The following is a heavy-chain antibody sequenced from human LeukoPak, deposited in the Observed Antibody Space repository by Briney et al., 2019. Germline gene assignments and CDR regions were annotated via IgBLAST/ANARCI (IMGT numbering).Heavy chain of an antibody. CDR2: ISAYNGNT. Sequence: GASVKVSCKASGYTFTSYVISWVRQAPGQGLEWMGWISAYNGNTNYAQKLQGRVTMTTDTSTSTAYMELRSLRSDDTAVYYCARVTDGGYYYDSSGWTYWGQGTLVTVSS. D-gene: IGHD3-22*01. V-gene: IGHV1-18*01. CDR1: GYTFTSYV. J-gene: IGHJ4*02. CDR3: ARVTDGGYYYDSSGWTY.